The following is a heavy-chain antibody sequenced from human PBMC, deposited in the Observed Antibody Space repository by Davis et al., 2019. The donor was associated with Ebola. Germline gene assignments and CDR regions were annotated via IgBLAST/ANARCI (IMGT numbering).Heavy chain of an antibody. J-gene: IGHJ5*02. CDR2: INPSGGST. Sequence: AASVKVSCTASGYTFTSYYMHWVRPPPGQGLEWMGIINPSGGSTSYAQKFQGRVTMTRDTSTSTVYMELSSLRSEDTAMYYCARDSIIFGGRGWFDPWGQGTLVTVSS. CDR3: ARDSIIFGGRGWFDP. V-gene: IGHV1-46*01. CDR1: GYTFTSYY. D-gene: IGHD3/OR15-3a*01.